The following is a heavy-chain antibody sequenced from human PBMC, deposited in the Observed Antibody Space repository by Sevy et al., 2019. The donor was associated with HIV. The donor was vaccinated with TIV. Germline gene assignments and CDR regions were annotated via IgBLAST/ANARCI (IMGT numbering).Heavy chain of an antibody. J-gene: IGHJ6*02. D-gene: IGHD6-13*01. CDR2: IRWDGGST. CDR1: GFTFDDYA. V-gene: IGHV3-43D*03. CDR3: AKPYRIAVAGDYYYSGMDV. Sequence: GGSLRLSCAVSGFTFDDYAMHWVRQAPGKGLEWVSLIRWDGGSTYYADSEKGRFTISRDNSKNSLYLQMNSLRAEDTALYYCAKPYRIAVAGDYYYSGMDVWGQGTTVTVSS.